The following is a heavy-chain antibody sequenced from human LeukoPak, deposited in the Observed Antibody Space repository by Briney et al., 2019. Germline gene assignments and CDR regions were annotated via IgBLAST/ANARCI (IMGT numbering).Heavy chain of an antibody. Sequence: SETLSLTCAVYGGSFSGYYWSWVRQPPGKGLEWIGEINHSGSTNYNPSLKSRVTISVDTSKNQFSLKLSSVTAAGTAVYYCASLPLTPLDNWFDPWGQGTLVTVSS. CDR2: INHSGST. CDR3: ASLPLTPLDNWFDP. J-gene: IGHJ5*02. D-gene: IGHD2-2*03. CDR1: GGSFSGYY. V-gene: IGHV4-34*01.